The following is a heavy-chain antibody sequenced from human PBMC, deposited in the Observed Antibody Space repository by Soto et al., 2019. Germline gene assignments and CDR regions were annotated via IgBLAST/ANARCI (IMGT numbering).Heavy chain of an antibody. Sequence: EVQLLESGGAWGQLGGSLGLSCAASGFTFSSSALSWVRQAPGRGLDWVSAISGNGDTTYNADSVKGRFTISRAISKNTLYLQMNSLRAEDTAVYYCAKIRGYDLGSTTFQHWGQGTLVTVSS. CDR1: GFTFSSSA. V-gene: IGHV3-23*01. D-gene: IGHD5-12*01. J-gene: IGHJ1*01. CDR2: ISGNGDTT. CDR3: AKIRGYDLGSTTFQH.